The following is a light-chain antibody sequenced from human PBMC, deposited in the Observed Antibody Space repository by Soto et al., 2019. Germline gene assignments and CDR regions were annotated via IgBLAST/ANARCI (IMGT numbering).Light chain of an antibody. CDR1: QYISTY. CDR2: DAS. J-gene: IGKJ1*01. CDR3: QQSYSNPRT. Sequence: DIQMTQSPSSLSASVGDRVTITCRASQYISTYLNWYQQKPGKAPKLPIYDASSLQGGVPSRFSGSGSATDFTLTISNLQPEDFASYYCQQSYSNPRTFGQGTKVDLK. V-gene: IGKV1-39*01.